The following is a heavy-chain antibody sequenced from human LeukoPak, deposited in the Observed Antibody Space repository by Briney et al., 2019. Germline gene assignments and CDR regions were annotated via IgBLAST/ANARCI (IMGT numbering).Heavy chain of an antibody. J-gene: IGHJ4*02. V-gene: IGHV3-21*01. CDR3: ARDLSDSWSGYPYYFDY. D-gene: IGHD3-3*01. CDR1: GFTFSSYS. CDR2: ISSSSSYI. Sequence: GGSLRLSCAASGFTFSSYSMNWVRQAPGKGLEWVSSISSSSSYIYYADSVKGRFTISRDNAKNSLYLQMNSLRAEDTAVYYCARDLSDSWSGYPYYFDYWGQGTLVTVSS.